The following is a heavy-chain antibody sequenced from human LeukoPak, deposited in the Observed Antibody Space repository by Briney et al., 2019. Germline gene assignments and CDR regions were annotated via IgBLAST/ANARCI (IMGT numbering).Heavy chain of an antibody. V-gene: IGHV4-34*01. Sequence: PSETLSLTCAVYGGSFSGYYWSWIRQPPGKGLEWIGEINHSGSTNYNPSLKSRVTISVDTSKNQFSLKLSSVTAADTAVYYCARRRSGWYLTDWFDPWGQGTLVTVSS. CDR3: ARRRSGWYLTDWFDP. CDR2: INHSGST. CDR1: GGSFSGYY. J-gene: IGHJ5*02. D-gene: IGHD6-19*01.